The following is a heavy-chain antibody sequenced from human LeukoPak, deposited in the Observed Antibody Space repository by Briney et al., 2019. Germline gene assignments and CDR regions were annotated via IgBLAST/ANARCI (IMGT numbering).Heavy chain of an antibody. J-gene: IGHJ4*02. CDR2: IKEDGSVK. CDR1: GCTFNSYW. V-gene: IGHV3-7*01. D-gene: IGHD3-3*01. Sequence: PGGSLRLSCAASGCTFNSYWMTWVRQAPGKGLEWVANIKEDGSVKYYVDSVKGRFAISRDNAKNSLYLQMNSLRAEETAVYYCARDLGGPWNYWGQGTLVTVSS. CDR3: ARDLGGPWNY.